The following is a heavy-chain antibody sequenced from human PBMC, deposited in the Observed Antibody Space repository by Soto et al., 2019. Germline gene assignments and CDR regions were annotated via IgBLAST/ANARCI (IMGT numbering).Heavy chain of an antibody. CDR2: FDPEDGET. CDR3: ATRGPFIANGDAFDI. J-gene: IGHJ3*02. D-gene: IGHD2-15*01. V-gene: IGHV1-24*01. Sequence: GASVKVSCKVSGYTLTELSMHWVLQAPGKGLEWMGGFDPEDGETIYAQKFQGRVTMTEDTSTDTAYMELSSLRSEDTAVYYCATRGPFIANGDAFDIWGQGTMVTVSS. CDR1: GYTLTELS.